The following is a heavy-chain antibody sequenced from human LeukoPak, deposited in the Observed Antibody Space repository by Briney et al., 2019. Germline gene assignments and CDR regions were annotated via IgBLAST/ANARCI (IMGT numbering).Heavy chain of an antibody. V-gene: IGHV3-9*01. Sequence: PGRSLRLSCAASGFTFDDYAMHWVRQAPGKGLEWVSGISWNSGSIGYADSVKGRFTISRDNAKNSLYLQMNSLRAEDTALYYCAKDSAAAGIMDWFDPWGQGTLVTVSS. CDR1: GFTFDDYA. CDR3: AKDSAAAGIMDWFDP. CDR2: ISWNSGSI. J-gene: IGHJ5*02. D-gene: IGHD6-13*01.